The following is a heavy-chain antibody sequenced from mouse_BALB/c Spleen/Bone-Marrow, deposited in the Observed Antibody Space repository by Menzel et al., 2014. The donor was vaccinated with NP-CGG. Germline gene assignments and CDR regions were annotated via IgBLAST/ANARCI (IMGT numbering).Heavy chain of an antibody. CDR3: ASVYSYDYESWFAY. J-gene: IGHJ3*01. V-gene: IGHV7-3*02. CDR2: IRNKANGYTT. Sequence: EVMLVESGGGLAQPGGSLRLSCGTSGFTFTDYYMSWVRQPPGKALEWLGFIRNKANGYTTEYSASVKGRFTISRDNSQIILYLQMNTLRAEDSSIYYCASVYSYDYESWFAYWGQGTLITVST. D-gene: IGHD1-1*01. CDR1: GFTFTDYY.